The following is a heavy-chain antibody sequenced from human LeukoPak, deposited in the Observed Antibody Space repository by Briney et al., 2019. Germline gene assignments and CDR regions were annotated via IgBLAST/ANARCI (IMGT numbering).Heavy chain of an antibody. CDR1: GGTFSSYA. D-gene: IGHD3-22*01. CDR2: IIPIFGTA. V-gene: IGHV1-69*13. Sequence: ASVKVSCKASGGTFSSYAISWVRQAPGQGLEWMGGIIPIFGTANYAQKFQGRVTITADESTSTAYMELSSLRSEDTAVYYCATGGTYYYDSSGYYFFGYWGQGTLVTVSS. CDR3: ATGGTYYYDSSGYYFFGY. J-gene: IGHJ4*02.